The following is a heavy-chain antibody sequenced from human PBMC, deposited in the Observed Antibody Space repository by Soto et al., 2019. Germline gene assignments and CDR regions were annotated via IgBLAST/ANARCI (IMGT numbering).Heavy chain of an antibody. D-gene: IGHD6-13*01. Sequence: ASVKVSCKASGYTFTSYPTHWVRQAPGQGPEWMGWIGGGNGNTKYSQQFQDRVTITRDTSASTAYMELSSLTSEDTAVYYCARGIYTGRWYDNWFDPWGQGTQVTVAS. CDR2: IGGGNGNT. J-gene: IGHJ5*02. V-gene: IGHV1-3*01. CDR1: GYTFTSYP. CDR3: ARGIYTGRWYDNWFDP.